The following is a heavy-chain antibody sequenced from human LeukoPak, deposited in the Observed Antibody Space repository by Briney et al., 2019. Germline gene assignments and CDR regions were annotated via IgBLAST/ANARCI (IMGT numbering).Heavy chain of an antibody. CDR3: ARATTYYDFWSGYSTQYYFDY. D-gene: IGHD3-3*01. Sequence: DPSETLSLTCTVSGGSISSYYWSWIRQPPGKGLEWIGYIYYSRSTNYNPSLKSRVTISVDTSKNQFSLKLSSVTAADTAVYYCARATTYYDFWSGYSTQYYFDYWGQGTLVTVSS. V-gene: IGHV4-59*01. CDR2: IYYSRST. CDR1: GGSISSYY. J-gene: IGHJ4*02.